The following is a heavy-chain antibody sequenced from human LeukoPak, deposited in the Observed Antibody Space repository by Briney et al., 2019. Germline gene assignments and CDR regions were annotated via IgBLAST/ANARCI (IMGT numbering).Heavy chain of an antibody. CDR1: GFTFSSYA. V-gene: IGHV3-30-3*01. CDR2: ISYDGSNK. CDR3: ARDLFAGQLLYPDY. D-gene: IGHD2-2*02. Sequence: GRSLRLSCAASGFTFSSYAMHWVRQAPGKGLEWVAVISYDGSNKYYADSVKGRFTISRDNSKNTLYLQMNSLRSDDTAVYYCARDLFAGQLLYPDYWGQGTLVTVSS. J-gene: IGHJ4*02.